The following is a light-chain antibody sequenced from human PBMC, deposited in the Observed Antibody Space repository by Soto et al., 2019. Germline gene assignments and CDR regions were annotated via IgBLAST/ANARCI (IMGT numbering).Light chain of an antibody. CDR2: GTS. J-gene: IGKJ1*01. CDR1: QSVSSSY. CDR3: HQYGNSRWT. Sequence: EIVLTQSPDTLSLSPGERATLSCRASQSVSSSYLAWYQQTPGQAPRLLIYGTSNRATGIPDRFSGSGSGTDFTLTISRLAPEDFAVYYCHQYGNSRWTFGQGTKVEI. V-gene: IGKV3-20*01.